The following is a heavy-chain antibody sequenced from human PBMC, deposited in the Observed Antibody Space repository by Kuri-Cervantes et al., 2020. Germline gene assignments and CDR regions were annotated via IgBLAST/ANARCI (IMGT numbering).Heavy chain of an antibody. CDR1: GYSFTSYW. V-gene: IGHV5-51*01. Sequence: GGSLRLSCKGSGYSFTSYWIGWVRQMPGKGLEWMGIIYPGDSDTRYSPSFQGQVTISADKSISTAYLQWSSPKASDTAMYYCARVSPGYCSGGSCRGAWFDPWGQGTLVTAPQ. CDR3: ARVSPGYCSGGSCRGAWFDP. CDR2: IYPGDSDT. J-gene: IGHJ5*02. D-gene: IGHD2-15*01.